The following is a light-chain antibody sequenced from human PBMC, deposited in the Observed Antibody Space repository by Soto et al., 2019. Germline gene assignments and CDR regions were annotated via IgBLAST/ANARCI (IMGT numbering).Light chain of an antibody. V-gene: IGLV2-14*01. J-gene: IGLJ1*01. CDR2: EVS. CDR1: SSDVGGYNY. Sequence: QSVRTQPASVSVSPGQSITISCTGTSSDVGGYNYVSWYQQHPGKAPKLMIYEVSNRPSGVSNRFSGSKSGNTASLTISGLQAEEEADYYCSSYTSSSNYVFGTGTKVTVL. CDR3: SSYTSSSNYV.